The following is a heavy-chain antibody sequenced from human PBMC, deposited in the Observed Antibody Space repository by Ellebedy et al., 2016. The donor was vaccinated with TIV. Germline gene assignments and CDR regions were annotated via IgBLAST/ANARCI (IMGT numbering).Heavy chain of an antibody. CDR3: ARSPYTGYSDLGFDY. CDR2: IKQDGSET. Sequence: GESLQISCAASGFTFSNYWMSWVCQAPGKGLEWVANIKQDGSETYYVDSVKGRFTISRDNAKNSLYLQMNSLRADDTAVYYCARSPYTGYSDLGFDYWGQGSLVTVSS. V-gene: IGHV3-7*01. D-gene: IGHD2-2*02. CDR1: GFTFSNYW. J-gene: IGHJ4*02.